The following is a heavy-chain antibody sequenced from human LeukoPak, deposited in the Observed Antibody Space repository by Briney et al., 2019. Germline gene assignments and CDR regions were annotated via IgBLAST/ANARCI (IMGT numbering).Heavy chain of an antibody. Sequence: GESLRISCKGSGYSFTSYWIGWVRQMPGKGLEWMGIIYPGGSDTRYSPSFQGQVTISADKSISTAYLQWGSLKASDTAMYYCARHRDCSSTSCYTPDDAFDIWGQGTTVTVSS. CDR2: IYPGGSDT. CDR1: GYSFTSYW. V-gene: IGHV5-51*01. J-gene: IGHJ3*02. CDR3: ARHRDCSSTSCYTPDDAFDI. D-gene: IGHD2-2*02.